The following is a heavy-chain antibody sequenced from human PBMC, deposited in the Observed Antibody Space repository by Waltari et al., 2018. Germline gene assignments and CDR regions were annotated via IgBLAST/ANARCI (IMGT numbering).Heavy chain of an antibody. Sequence: QLQLQESGPGLVKPSETLSLTCTVSGGSISSSSYYWGWIRQPPGKGLEWIGRIYYSGRTYYNPSLKSRVTISVDTSKNQFSLKLSSVTAADTAVYYCARYCSGGSCYPDGLDYWGQGTLVTVSS. CDR3: ARYCSGGSCYPDGLDY. CDR2: IYYSGRT. V-gene: IGHV4-39*01. D-gene: IGHD2-15*01. CDR1: GGSISSSSYY. J-gene: IGHJ4*02.